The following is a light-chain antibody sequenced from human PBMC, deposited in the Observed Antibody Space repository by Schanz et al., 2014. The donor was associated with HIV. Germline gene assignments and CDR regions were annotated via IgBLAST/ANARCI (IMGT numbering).Light chain of an antibody. CDR1: SSDVGGYNY. Sequence: QSALTQPASVSGSPGQSITISCTGTSSDVGGYNYVSWYQQHPGKAPKLMIYDVSNRPSGVSNRFSGSKSGNTASLTISGLQAEDEADYYCCSYASSGVFGGGTKVTVL. J-gene: IGLJ3*02. V-gene: IGLV2-14*03. CDR3: CSYASSGV. CDR2: DVS.